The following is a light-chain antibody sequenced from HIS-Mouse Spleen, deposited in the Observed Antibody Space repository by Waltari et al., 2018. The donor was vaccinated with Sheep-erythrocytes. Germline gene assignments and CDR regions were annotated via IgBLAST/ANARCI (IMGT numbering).Light chain of an antibody. CDR3: QQYNSYPLT. V-gene: IGKV1-5*03. J-gene: IGKJ4*01. Sequence: DIQMTQSPSTLSASVGDRVTITCRASQSISSWLAWYQQKPGKAPKLLIYKASSLESGVPSRFSGSGYGTEVTLTISSLQPDDFATYYCQQYNSYPLTFGGGTKVEIK. CDR1: QSISSW. CDR2: KAS.